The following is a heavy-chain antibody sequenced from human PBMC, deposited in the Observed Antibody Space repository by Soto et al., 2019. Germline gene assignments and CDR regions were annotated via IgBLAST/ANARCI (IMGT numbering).Heavy chain of an antibody. CDR1: GFTFSSYA. J-gene: IGHJ6*02. Sequence: QEQLVESGGGVVQPGRSLRLSCAASGFTFSSYAMHWVRQAPGKGLEWVAVISYDGSNKYYADSVKGRFTISRDNSKNTLYLQMNSLRAEDTAVYYCARDLAAAGIYYYYGMDVWGQGTTVTVSS. D-gene: IGHD6-13*01. V-gene: IGHV3-30-3*01. CDR3: ARDLAAAGIYYYYGMDV. CDR2: ISYDGSNK.